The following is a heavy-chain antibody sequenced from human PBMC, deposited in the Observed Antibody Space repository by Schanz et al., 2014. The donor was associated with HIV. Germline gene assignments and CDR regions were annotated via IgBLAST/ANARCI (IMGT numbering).Heavy chain of an antibody. CDR3: AKDRNGYNQPIES. V-gene: IGHV3-30-3*01. CDR2: MSYDGTNK. Sequence: QVQLVESGGGVVQPGRSLRLSCAASGFTFSNHAMHWVRQAPGRGLEWVAVMSYDGTNKYYADSVKGRFTISRDDYKNTLYLQMNSLRAEDTAMYYCAKDRNGYNQPIESWGHGTLVSVSS. D-gene: IGHD5-18*01. CDR1: GFTFSNHA. J-gene: IGHJ5*01.